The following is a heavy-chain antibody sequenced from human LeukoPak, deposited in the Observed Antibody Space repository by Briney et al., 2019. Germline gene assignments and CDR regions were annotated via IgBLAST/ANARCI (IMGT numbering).Heavy chain of an antibody. J-gene: IGHJ6*04. CDR2: ISYDGSNK. CDR1: GFTFSSYA. D-gene: IGHD6-19*01. V-gene: IGHV3-30*04. Sequence: GRSLRLSCAASGFTFSSYAMRWVRQAPGKGLEWVAVISYDGSNKYYADSVKGRFTISRDNSKNTLYLQMNSLRAEDTAVYYCARDWGSGWYYYYGMDVWGKGTTVTVSS. CDR3: ARDWGSGWYYYYGMDV.